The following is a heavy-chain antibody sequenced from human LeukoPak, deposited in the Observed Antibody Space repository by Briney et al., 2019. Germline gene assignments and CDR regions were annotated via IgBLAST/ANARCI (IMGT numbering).Heavy chain of an antibody. CDR1: GFTFDDYA. Sequence: PGGSLRLSXAASGFTFDDYAMHWVRQAPGKGLEWVSLIGGDGGSTNYADSVKGRFTISRDNSKNSLFLQMKSLRTDDTALYYCVKEPHYYDRSGYFWGQGTLVTVSS. J-gene: IGHJ4*02. CDR2: IGGDGGST. V-gene: IGHV3-43*02. D-gene: IGHD3-22*01. CDR3: VKEPHYYDRSGYF.